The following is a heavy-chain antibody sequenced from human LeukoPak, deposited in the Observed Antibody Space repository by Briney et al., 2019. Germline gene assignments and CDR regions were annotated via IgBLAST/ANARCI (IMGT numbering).Heavy chain of an antibody. CDR1: GDSISSGSYY. CDR3: ARDRIVAPET. CDR2: IYISGST. J-gene: IGHJ4*02. Sequence: SETLSLTCTVSGDSISSGSYYWSWIRQPAGKGLEWIGRIYISGSTNYTPSLKSRVTISIDTSKNQFSLKLSSVTAADTAVYYCARDRIVAPETWGQGTLVTVSS. V-gene: IGHV4-61*02. D-gene: IGHD6-6*01.